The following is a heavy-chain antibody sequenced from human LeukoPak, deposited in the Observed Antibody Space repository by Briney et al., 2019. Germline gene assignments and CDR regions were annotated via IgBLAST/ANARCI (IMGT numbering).Heavy chain of an antibody. V-gene: IGHV3-23*01. D-gene: IGHD3-10*01. J-gene: IGHJ3*02. CDR3: AKDECHYCGSGKCAFDI. CDR2: ISGSGGST. Sequence: QPGGSLRLSCAASGFTFSSYAMSWVRQAPGKGLEWVSAISGSGGSTYYADSVKGRFTISRDNSKNTLYLQMNSLRAEDTAVYYCAKDECHYCGSGKCAFDIWGQGTMVTVSS. CDR1: GFTFSSYA.